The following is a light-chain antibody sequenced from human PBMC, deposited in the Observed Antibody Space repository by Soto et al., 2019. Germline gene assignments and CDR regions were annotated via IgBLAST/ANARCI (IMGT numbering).Light chain of an antibody. CDR1: SSDVGGYNS. V-gene: IGLV2-14*01. J-gene: IGLJ1*01. CDR2: DVT. CDR3: SSFTSSMTNV. Sequence: QLVLTQPASVSGSPGQSITISCTGTSSDVGGYNSVSWYQQHPGKAPKLILYDVTDRPSGVSYRFSGSKSGNTASLTISGLQAADEADYFCSSFTSSMTNVFGSGTKLTVL.